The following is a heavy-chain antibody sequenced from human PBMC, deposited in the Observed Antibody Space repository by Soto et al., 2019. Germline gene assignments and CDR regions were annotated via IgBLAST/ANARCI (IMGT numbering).Heavy chain of an antibody. CDR2: IYSGGST. Sequence: PGGSLRLSCAASGFTVSSNYMSWVRQAPGKGLEWVSVIYSGGSTYYADSVKGRFTISRDNSKNTLYLQMNSLRAEDTAVYYRARQAVADLRAFDPWGQGTLVTVS. D-gene: IGHD6-19*01. CDR3: ARQAVADLRAFDP. CDR1: GFTVSSNY. V-gene: IGHV3-66*04. J-gene: IGHJ5*02.